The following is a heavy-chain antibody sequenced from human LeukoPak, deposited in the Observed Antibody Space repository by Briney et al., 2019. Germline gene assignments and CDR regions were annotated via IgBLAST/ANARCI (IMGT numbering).Heavy chain of an antibody. CDR3: AKSGDYYGSGGFDY. J-gene: IGHJ4*02. D-gene: IGHD3-10*01. Sequence: GGSLRLSCAASGFTFSSYGMHWVRQAPGKGLEWVAVISYDGSNKYYADSVKGRFTISRDNSKNTLYLQMNSLRAEDTAVYYCAKSGDYYGSGGFDYWGQGTLVTVSS. CDR2: ISYDGSNK. CDR1: GFTFSSYG. V-gene: IGHV3-30*18.